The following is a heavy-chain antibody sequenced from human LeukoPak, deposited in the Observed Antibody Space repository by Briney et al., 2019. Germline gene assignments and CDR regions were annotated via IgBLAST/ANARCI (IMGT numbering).Heavy chain of an antibody. D-gene: IGHD2-15*01. J-gene: IGHJ4*02. V-gene: IGHV3-23*01. CDR3: AKESLAATLGHVDY. CDR2: ISGSGGST. Sequence: GGSLRLACAASGFTFSSYAMSGVRQARGKGLEWVSSISGSGGSTYYADSVKGRFTISRDNSKNTLYLQKNCLRAEDTAVYYCAKESLAATLGHVDYWGQGTLVTVSS. CDR1: GFTFSSYA.